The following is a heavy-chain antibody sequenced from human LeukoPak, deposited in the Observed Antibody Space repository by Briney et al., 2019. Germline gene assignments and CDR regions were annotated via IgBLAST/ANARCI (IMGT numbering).Heavy chain of an antibody. V-gene: IGHV3-7*01. J-gene: IGHJ4*02. D-gene: IGHD5-18*01. CDR1: GFSFSSYW. CDR3: ARAQYTALVYSPHFDN. Sequence: PGGSLRLSCAASGFSFSSYWMTWVRQAPGKGLEWVASIKLGEYERSYVDSVKGRFTISRDNAKSSLYLEMNSLGAEDTAMYFCARAQYTALVYSPHFDNWGQGILVTVS. CDR2: IKLGEYER.